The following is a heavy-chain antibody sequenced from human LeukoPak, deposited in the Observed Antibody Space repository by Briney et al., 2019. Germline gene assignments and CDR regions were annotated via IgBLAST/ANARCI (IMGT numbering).Heavy chain of an antibody. D-gene: IGHD1-14*01. Sequence: SQTLSLTCAISGDTVSNTRSAWSWIRQSPSRGLEWLGRTYYRSKWYTDYAVSVKSRITINPDTSKNQFSLHLNSVTPEDTAVYYCARVNSWTEEPDTGFDYWGQGTLVTVSS. J-gene: IGHJ4*02. CDR2: TYYRSKWYT. CDR1: GDTVSNTRSA. CDR3: ARVNSWTEEPDTGFDY. V-gene: IGHV6-1*01.